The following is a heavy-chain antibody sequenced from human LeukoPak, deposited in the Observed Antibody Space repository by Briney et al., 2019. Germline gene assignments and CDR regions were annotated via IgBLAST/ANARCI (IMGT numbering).Heavy chain of an antibody. CDR3: ARYSSGWRSFDI. D-gene: IGHD6-19*01. J-gene: IGHJ3*02. V-gene: IGHV4-59*01. CDR1: GGSISSYY. CDR2: IYYSGST. Sequence: SETLSLTCTVSGGSISSYYWSWIREPPGKGLEWIGYIYYSGSTNYNPSLKSRVTISVDTSKNQFSLNLSSVTAADTAVYYCARYSSGWRSFDIWGQGTMVTVSS.